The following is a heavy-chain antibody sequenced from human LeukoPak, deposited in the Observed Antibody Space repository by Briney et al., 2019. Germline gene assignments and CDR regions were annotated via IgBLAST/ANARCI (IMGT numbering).Heavy chain of an antibody. J-gene: IGHJ4*02. CDR1: GGTFSSYA. CDR2: IIPIFGTA. CDR3: ARERGATDDWFDY. D-gene: IGHD1-26*01. Sequence: SVKVSCTASGGTFSSYAISWVRQAPGQGLEWMGGIIPIFGTANYAQKFQGRVTITADESTSTAYMELSSLRSEDTAVYYCARERGATDDWFDYWGQGTLVTVSS. V-gene: IGHV1-69*13.